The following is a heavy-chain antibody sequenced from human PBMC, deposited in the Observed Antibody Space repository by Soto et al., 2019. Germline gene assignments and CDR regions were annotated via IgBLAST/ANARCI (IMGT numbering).Heavy chain of an antibody. J-gene: IGHJ4*02. CDR3: AKDRYYDSSGYYYGDY. Sequence: GGSLRLSCAASGFTFSSYGMHWVRQAPGKGLEWVAVISYDGGNKYYADSVKGRFTISRDNSKNTLYLQMNSLRAEDTAVYYCAKDRYYDSSGYYYGDYWGQGTLVPVSS. CDR1: GFTFSSYG. D-gene: IGHD3-22*01. V-gene: IGHV3-30*18. CDR2: ISYDGGNK.